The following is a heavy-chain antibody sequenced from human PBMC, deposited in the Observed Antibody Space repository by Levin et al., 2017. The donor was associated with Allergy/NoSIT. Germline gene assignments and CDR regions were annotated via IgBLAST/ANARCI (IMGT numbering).Heavy chain of an antibody. CDR1: AFTFSSYG. V-gene: IGHV3-33*01. J-gene: IGHJ6*02. CDR3: ARGEYDFWSGYPQVGMDV. CDR2: IWYDGSNK. D-gene: IGHD3/OR15-3a*01. Sequence: GESLKISCAASAFTFSSYGMHWVRQAPGKGLEWVALIWYDGSNKYYVDSVKGRFTISRDNSKNTLYLQMNSLRPEDTAVYYCARGEYDFWSGYPQVGMDVWGQGTTVTVSS.